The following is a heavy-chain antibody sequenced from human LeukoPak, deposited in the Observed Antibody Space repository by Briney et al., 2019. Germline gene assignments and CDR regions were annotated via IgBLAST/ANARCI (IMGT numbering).Heavy chain of an antibody. V-gene: IGHV3-7*01. D-gene: IGHD1-26*01. CDR1: GFTFSSYW. Sequence: GGSLRLSCAASGFTFSSYWMSWVRRAPGKGLEWVANIKQDGSEKYYVDSVKGRFTISRDNAKNSLYLQMNSLRAEDTAVYYRAREGGSYFLLNDYWGQGTLVTVSS. J-gene: IGHJ4*02. CDR2: IKQDGSEK. CDR3: AREGGSYFLLNDY.